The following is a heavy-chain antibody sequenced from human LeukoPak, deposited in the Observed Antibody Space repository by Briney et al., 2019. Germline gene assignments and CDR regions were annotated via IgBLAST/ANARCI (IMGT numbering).Heavy chain of an antibody. CDR1: GFTFSDYY. Sequence: GGSLRLSCAASGFTFSDYYMSWIRQAPGKGLEWVSYISSSGSPIYYADSVKGRFTISRDNAKNSLYLQMSSLRAEDTAVYYCARDSRNRFYDSSGYFINWFEPWGQGTLVTVSS. CDR2: ISSSGSPI. CDR3: ARDSRNRFYDSSGYFINWFEP. J-gene: IGHJ5*02. D-gene: IGHD3-22*01. V-gene: IGHV3-11*01.